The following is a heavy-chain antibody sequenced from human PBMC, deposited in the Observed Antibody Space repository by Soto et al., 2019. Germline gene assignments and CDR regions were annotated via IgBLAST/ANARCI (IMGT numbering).Heavy chain of an antibody. V-gene: IGHV1-69*01. J-gene: IGHJ4*02. CDR3: ARARGPDYYDSSGYYSPDY. D-gene: IGHD3-22*01. CDR2: IIPIFGTA. CDR1: GGTFSSYA. Sequence: QVQLVQSGAEVKKPGSSVKVSCKASGGTFSSYAISWVRQAPGQGLGWVGGIIPIFGTANYGQKFQGRVTITAEESTSTAYMELSSLRSEDTAVYYCARARGPDYYDSSGYYSPDYWGQGTLVTVSS.